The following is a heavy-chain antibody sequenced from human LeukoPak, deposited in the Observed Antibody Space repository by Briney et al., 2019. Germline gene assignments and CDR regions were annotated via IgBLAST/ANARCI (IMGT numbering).Heavy chain of an antibody. CDR3: ATLPGSWYTRRFDY. CDR2: IYSGGST. D-gene: IGHD6-13*01. V-gene: IGHV3-66*01. J-gene: IGHJ4*02. CDR1: GFTVSSNY. Sequence: GGSLRLSCAASGFTVSSNYMSWVRQAPGKGLEWVSVIYSGGSTYYADSVKGRFTISRDNSKNTLYLQMNSLRAEDTAVYYCATLPGSWYTRRFDYWGQGTLVTVSS.